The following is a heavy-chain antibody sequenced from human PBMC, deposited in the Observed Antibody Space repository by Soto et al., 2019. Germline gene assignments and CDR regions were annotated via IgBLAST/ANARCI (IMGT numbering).Heavy chain of an antibody. CDR3: ARSGAGEWEPQDY. CDR2: IIPILGTA. J-gene: IGHJ4*02. CDR1: GGTFSSYA. Sequence: QVQLVQSGAEVKKPGSSVKVSCKASGGTFSSYAISWVRQAPGQGLEWMGGIIPILGTANYAQKFRGRVTITEDKSTSTAHMELSSPRSEDTAVYYWARSGAGEWEPQDYWAQGTLGTVAA. D-gene: IGHD1-26*01. V-gene: IGHV1-69*06.